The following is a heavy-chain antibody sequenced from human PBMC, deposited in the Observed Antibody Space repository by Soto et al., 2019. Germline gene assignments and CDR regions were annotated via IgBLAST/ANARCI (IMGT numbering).Heavy chain of an antibody. Sequence: ASAMVSFRASGYTFTSYGLSWVRQAPGQGLEWMGWISGYNGNTNYAERLQGRVTMTTDTSTSTAYMELKSLRYDDTAVYYCAREGQLGYWGQGTPVTVSS. CDR1: GYTFTSYG. J-gene: IGHJ4*02. D-gene: IGHD6-6*01. CDR2: ISGYNGNT. V-gene: IGHV1-18*01. CDR3: AREGQLGY.